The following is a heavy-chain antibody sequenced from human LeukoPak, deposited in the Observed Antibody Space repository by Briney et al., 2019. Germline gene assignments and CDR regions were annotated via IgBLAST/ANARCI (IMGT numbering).Heavy chain of an antibody. D-gene: IGHD2-2*01. V-gene: IGHV4-34*01. CDR2: INHSGRT. J-gene: IGHJ6*03. CDR1: GGSFSGDY. Sequence: SETLSLTCAVYGGSFSGDYWSWIRQPPGKGLEWIGEINHSGRTNYKPSLKSRVTISVGTSKNQFSLKLNSVTAADTAVYYCARLKCNSTSCFYYYYMDVWGKGTTVTISS. CDR3: ARLKCNSTSCFYYYYMDV.